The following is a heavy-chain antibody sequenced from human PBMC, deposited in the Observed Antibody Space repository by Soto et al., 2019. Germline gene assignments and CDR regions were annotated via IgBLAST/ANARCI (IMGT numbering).Heavy chain of an antibody. V-gene: IGHV3-23*01. CDR2: ISGSGGST. Sequence: GGSLRLSCAASGFTFSNYAMNWVRQAPGKGLDWVSAISGSGGSTYYADSVKGRFTISRDNSKNTLYLQMNSLRAENTAVYYCAKGSSIVSTIGYFQHWGQGTLVTVSS. J-gene: IGHJ1*01. D-gene: IGHD5-12*01. CDR3: AKGSSIVSTIGYFQH. CDR1: GFTFSNYA.